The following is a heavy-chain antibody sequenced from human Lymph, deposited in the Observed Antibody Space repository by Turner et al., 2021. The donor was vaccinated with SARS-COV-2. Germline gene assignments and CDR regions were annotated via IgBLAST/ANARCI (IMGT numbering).Heavy chain of an antibody. D-gene: IGHD1-26*01. Sequence: EVQLVESGGGLVQPGGSLRPSCAASGFTFSYYWMSWVRQAPGKGLEWVANIKQDGSEKYYVGSVKGRFTISRDNAKNSLFLQMNSLRAEDTAVYYCARMGSSSWYFDYWGQGTLVTVSS. CDR2: IKQDGSEK. CDR3: ARMGSSSWYFDY. J-gene: IGHJ4*02. V-gene: IGHV3-7*01. CDR1: GFTFSYYW.